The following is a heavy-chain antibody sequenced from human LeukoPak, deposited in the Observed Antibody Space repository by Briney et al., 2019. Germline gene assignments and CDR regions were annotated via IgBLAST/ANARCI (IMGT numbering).Heavy chain of an antibody. CDR2: ISYDGSNK. D-gene: IGHD5-18*01. V-gene: IGHV3-30-3*01. Sequence: PGGSLRLSCAASGFTFSSYAMHWVRQAPGKGLEWVAVISYDGSNKYYADSVKGRFTISRDNSKNTLYLQMNSLRAEDTAVYYCARGDTAMVTIDYWGQGTLVTASS. J-gene: IGHJ4*02. CDR3: ARGDTAMVTIDY. CDR1: GFTFSSYA.